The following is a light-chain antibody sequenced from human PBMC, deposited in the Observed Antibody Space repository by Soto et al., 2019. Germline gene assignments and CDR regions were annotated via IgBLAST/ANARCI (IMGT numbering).Light chain of an antibody. J-gene: IGLJ3*02. CDR2: DNI. CDR3: QSYDTSLSGAV. Sequence: QSVLTQPPSVSGAPGQTVTISCTGSGSNLGAKYAVHWYQQLPGTAPKLLIYDNINRPSGVPDRFSGSKSDTSASLAITGLQAEDEADYYCQSYDTSLSGAVFGGGTKLTVL. CDR1: GSNLGAKYA. V-gene: IGLV1-40*01.